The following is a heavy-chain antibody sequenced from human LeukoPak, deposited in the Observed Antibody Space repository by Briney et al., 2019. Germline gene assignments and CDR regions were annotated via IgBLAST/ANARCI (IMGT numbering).Heavy chain of an antibody. CDR1: GFTFSNYA. CDR2: ISASGGTT. V-gene: IGHV3-23*01. J-gene: IGHJ4*02. Sequence: HSGGSLRLSCGASGFTFSNYAMSWVRQVPGKGLEWVSSISASGGTTYQADSVKGRFTISRDNSKNTLYLQMNSLRAEDTAVYYCAKDQTVWNNPSGYSLSYWGQGTLVTVSS. CDR3: AKDQTVWNNPSGYSLSY. D-gene: IGHD3-22*01.